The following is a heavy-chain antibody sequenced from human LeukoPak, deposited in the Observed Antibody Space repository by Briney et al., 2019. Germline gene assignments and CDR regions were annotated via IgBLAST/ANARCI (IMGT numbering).Heavy chain of an antibody. CDR1: GGSFSGYY. CDR3: ARRRPRAYYFDY. Sequence: SETLSLTCAVYGGSFSGYYWSWIRQPPGKGLEWIGEINHSGSTNYNPSLKSRVTISVDTSKNQFSLKLSSVTAADTAVYYCARRRPRAYYFDYWGQGTLVTVSS. CDR2: INHSGST. V-gene: IGHV4-34*01. J-gene: IGHJ4*02. D-gene: IGHD3-16*01.